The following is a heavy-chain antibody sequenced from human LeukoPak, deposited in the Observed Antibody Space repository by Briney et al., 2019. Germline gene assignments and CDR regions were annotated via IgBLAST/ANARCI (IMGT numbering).Heavy chain of an antibody. CDR3: ARDGGSGWYREFDY. J-gene: IGHJ4*02. V-gene: IGHV3-48*03. CDR2: ISSSGSTI. D-gene: IGHD6-19*01. Sequence: GGSLRLSCAASGFTFSSYEMNWVRQAPGKGLEWVSYISSSGSTIYYADSVKGRFTISRDNAKNSLYLQMNSLRAEDTAVYYCARDGGSGWYREFDYWGQGTLVTVSS. CDR1: GFTFSSYE.